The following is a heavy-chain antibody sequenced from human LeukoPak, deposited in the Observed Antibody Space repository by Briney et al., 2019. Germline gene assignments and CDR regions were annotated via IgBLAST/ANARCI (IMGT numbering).Heavy chain of an antibody. J-gene: IGHJ3*02. D-gene: IGHD1-14*01. CDR1: GYTFTSYG. CDR2: ISAYNGKT. Sequence: ASVKVSCKASGYTFTSYGISWVRQAPGQGGEWMGWISAYNGKTNYAQKLQGRVTITTETSTSTDYMELRSLRSDDTAVYYCAREITQRGAFDIWGQGTMVTVSS. V-gene: IGHV1-18*01. CDR3: AREITQRGAFDI.